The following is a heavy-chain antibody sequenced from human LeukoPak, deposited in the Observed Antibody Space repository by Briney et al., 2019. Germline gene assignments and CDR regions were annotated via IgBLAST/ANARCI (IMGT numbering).Heavy chain of an antibody. CDR2: ICHSGST. V-gene: IGHV4-38-2*01. J-gene: IGHJ5*02. CDR3: ARTHIDFWSGYPLRFDP. CDR1: GYSISSGYY. Sequence: SETLSLACAVSGYSISSGYYWGWIRQPPGKGLESIGSICHSGSTYYNPSLKSRVTISVDTSKNQFSLKLSSVTAADTAVYYCARTHIDFWSGYPLRFDPWGQGTLVTVSS. D-gene: IGHD3-3*01.